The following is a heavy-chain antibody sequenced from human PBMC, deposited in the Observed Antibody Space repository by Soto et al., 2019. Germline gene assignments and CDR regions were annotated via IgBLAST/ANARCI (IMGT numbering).Heavy chain of an antibody. Sequence: PRGSLRLSCAASGFTFSSYAMHWCRQAPGKGLEWVAVISYDGRNKYYADSVKGRFTISRDNSKNTLYLQMNSLRAEDTAVYYCARDLAYYDFWSGYYIGYYYYGMDVWGQGTTVTVSS. CDR2: ISYDGRNK. CDR1: GFTFSSYA. CDR3: ARDLAYYDFWSGYYIGYYYYGMDV. V-gene: IGHV3-30*04. J-gene: IGHJ6*02. D-gene: IGHD3-3*01.